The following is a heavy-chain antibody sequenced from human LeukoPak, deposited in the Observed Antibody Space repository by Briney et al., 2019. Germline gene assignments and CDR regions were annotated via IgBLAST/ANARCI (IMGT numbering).Heavy chain of an antibody. D-gene: IGHD3-10*01. CDR2: LYSGGNI. V-gene: IGHV3-53*01. CDR1: GFTVSSNY. Sequence: GGSLRLSCAVSGFTVSSNYMSRVRQAPGKGLEWVSVLYSGGNIYYADSVKGRFTVSRDNSKNTLYLQMNSLRAEDTAVYYCARYDGGSGPFDYWGQGTLVTVSS. CDR3: ARYDGGSGPFDY. J-gene: IGHJ4*02.